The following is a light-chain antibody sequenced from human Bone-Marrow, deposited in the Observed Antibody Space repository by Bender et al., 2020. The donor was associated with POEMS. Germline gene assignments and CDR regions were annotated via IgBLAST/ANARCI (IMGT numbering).Light chain of an antibody. CDR3: QSYDNSLGGWV. Sequence: QSALTQPRSVSGSPGQSVTISCTGTSSDVAGYNYVSWYQQYPGKAPKLMIYDVSKRPSGVPDRFSGSKSGNTASLTISGLQAEDEADYYCQSYDNSLGGWVFGGGTKLTVL. CDR1: SSDVAGYNY. V-gene: IGLV2-11*01. CDR2: DVS. J-gene: IGLJ3*02.